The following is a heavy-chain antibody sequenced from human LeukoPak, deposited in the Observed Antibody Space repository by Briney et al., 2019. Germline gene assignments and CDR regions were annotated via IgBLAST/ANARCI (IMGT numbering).Heavy chain of an antibody. V-gene: IGHV1-18*01. J-gene: IGHJ4*02. Sequence: ASVKVSCKASGYTFTSYGISWVRQAPGQGLEWMGWISAYNGNTNYAQKLQGRVTMTTDTSTSTAYMELRSLRSDDTAVYYCARADYDFWSGPTYYFDYWGQGTLVTVSS. D-gene: IGHD3-3*01. CDR3: ARADYDFWSGPTYYFDY. CDR2: ISAYNGNT. CDR1: GYTFTSYG.